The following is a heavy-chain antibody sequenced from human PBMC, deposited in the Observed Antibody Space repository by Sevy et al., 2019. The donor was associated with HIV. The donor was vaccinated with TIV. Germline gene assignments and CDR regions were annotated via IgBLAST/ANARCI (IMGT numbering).Heavy chain of an antibody. D-gene: IGHD3-3*01. Sequence: GSLRLSCAASGFTFSSYSMNWVLQAPGKGLEWVSSISSSSSYIYYADSVKGRFTISRDNAKNSLYLQMNSLRAEDTAVYYCARAGRFLEWARSVENHFDYWGQGTLVTVSS. CDR3: ARAGRFLEWARSVENHFDY. CDR2: ISSSSSYI. V-gene: IGHV3-21*01. CDR1: GFTFSSYS. J-gene: IGHJ4*02.